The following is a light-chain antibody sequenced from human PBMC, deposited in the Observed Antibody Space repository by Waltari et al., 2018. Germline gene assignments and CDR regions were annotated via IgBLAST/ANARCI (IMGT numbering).Light chain of an antibody. J-gene: IGKJ4*01. V-gene: IGKV3-11*01. CDR2: DAS. CDR1: HSVSRY. Sequence: EIVLTQSPATLSLSPGERATLSCRARHSVSRYLAWYQQRPGQAPRLLIFDASFRATGIPARFSGSGSETYFTLTISSLEPEDCAVYYCQQRSNWPLTFGGGTKVEIK. CDR3: QQRSNWPLT.